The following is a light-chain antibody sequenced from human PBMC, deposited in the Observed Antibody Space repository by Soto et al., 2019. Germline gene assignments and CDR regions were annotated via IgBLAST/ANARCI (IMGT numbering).Light chain of an antibody. CDR1: SSDIGTYDH. V-gene: IGLV2-14*01. CDR3: IPYTVSRSYV. Sequence: QSVLTQSASVSGSPGQSITISCSGTSSDIGTYDHVAWFQQFPGKTPKLVIYSVSDRPSGVSYRFSGSKSGNTASLTISGLQADDEADYYCIPYTVSRSYVFGTGTKVTVL. CDR2: SVS. J-gene: IGLJ1*01.